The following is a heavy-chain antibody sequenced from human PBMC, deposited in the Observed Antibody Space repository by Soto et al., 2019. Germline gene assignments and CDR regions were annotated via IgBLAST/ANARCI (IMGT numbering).Heavy chain of an antibody. D-gene: IGHD6-6*01. CDR3: ARESDSSSYYFDY. J-gene: IGHJ4*02. CDR1: GFTFSSYG. V-gene: IGHV3-33*01. CDR2: IWYDGSNK. Sequence: GGSLRLSCAASGFTFSSYGMHWVRQAPGKGLEWVAVIWYDGSNKYYADSVKGRFTISRDNSKNTLYLQMNSLRAEDTAVYYCARESDSSSYYFDYWGQGTLVTVSS.